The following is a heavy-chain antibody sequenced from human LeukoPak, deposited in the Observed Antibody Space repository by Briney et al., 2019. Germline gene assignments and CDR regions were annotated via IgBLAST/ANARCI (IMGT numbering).Heavy chain of an antibody. V-gene: IGHV3-64*01. CDR1: GFTFSHYA. D-gene: IGHD4-23*01. CDR3: ARGGIQSTVAAFDY. Sequence: GGSLRLSCAASGFTFSHYAMHWVRQAPGKGLEYDSTISTNGGITYYANSVKGRFTISRDNSKNTLYLQMGSLRADDMAVYYCARGGIQSTVAAFDYWGQGTLVTVSS. J-gene: IGHJ4*02. CDR2: ISTNGGIT.